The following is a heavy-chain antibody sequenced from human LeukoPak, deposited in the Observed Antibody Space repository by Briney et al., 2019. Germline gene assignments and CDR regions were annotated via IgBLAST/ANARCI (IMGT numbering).Heavy chain of an antibody. V-gene: IGHV3-30-3*01. CDR3: ARDIVEGKKWLAHFDY. CDR2: ISYDGSNK. J-gene: IGHJ4*02. CDR1: GFTFSSYA. D-gene: IGHD6-19*01. Sequence: PGGSLRLSCAASGFTFSSYAMHWVRQAPGKGLEWVAVISYDGSNKYYADSVEGRFTISRDNSKNTLYLQMNSLRAEDTAVYYCARDIVEGKKWLAHFDYWGQGTLVTVSS.